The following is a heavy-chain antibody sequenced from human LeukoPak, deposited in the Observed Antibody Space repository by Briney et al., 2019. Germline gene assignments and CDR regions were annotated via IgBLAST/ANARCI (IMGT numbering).Heavy chain of an antibody. Sequence: SETLSLTCTVSGGSISSYYWSWIRQPPGKGLEWIGYIYYSGSTNYNPSLKSRVTISVDTSKNQFSLKLSSVPAADTAVYYCARTASLTGDPDYWDQGTLVTVSS. D-gene: IGHD7-27*01. CDR1: GGSISSYY. CDR3: ARTASLTGDPDY. V-gene: IGHV4-59*01. CDR2: IYYSGST. J-gene: IGHJ4*02.